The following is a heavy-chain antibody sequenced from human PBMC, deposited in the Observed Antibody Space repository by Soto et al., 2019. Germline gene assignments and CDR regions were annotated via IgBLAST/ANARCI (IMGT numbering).Heavy chain of an antibody. CDR3: ARMYYYDSSGYYPNGLYYYYGMDV. CDR2: IYYSGST. J-gene: IGHJ6*02. Sequence: SETLSLTCTVSGGSVSSGSYYWSWIRQPPGKGLEWIGYIYYSGSTNYNHSLKSRVTISVDTSKNQFSLKLSSVTAADTAVYYCARMYYYDSSGYYPNGLYYYYGMDVCGQGTTVTVSS. V-gene: IGHV4-61*01. D-gene: IGHD3-22*01. CDR1: GGSVSSGSYY.